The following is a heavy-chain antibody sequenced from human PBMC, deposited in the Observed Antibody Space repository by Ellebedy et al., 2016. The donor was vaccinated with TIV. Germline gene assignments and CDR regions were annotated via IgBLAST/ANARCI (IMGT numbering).Heavy chain of an antibody. CDR2: IYDSGGT. CDR3: AREINY. Sequence: MPSETLSLTCTVSGGSISSDYWSWIRQPPGKGLEWIGYIYDSGGTNYNPSLKSRVTISVDTSKNQFSLNLNSVTAADTAVYYCAREINYWGQGTLVTVSS. J-gene: IGHJ4*02. CDR1: GGSISSDY. V-gene: IGHV4-59*01.